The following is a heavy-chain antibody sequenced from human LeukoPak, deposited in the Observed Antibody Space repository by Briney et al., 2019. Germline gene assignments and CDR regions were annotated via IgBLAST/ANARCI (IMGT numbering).Heavy chain of an antibody. D-gene: IGHD2-2*01. J-gene: IGHJ4*02. CDR3: TRRRGNQQPIDY. Sequence: GGCLRLSCAASGFTFSSYAMSWVRQAPGKGLEWVSAISGGGIGIYYADSLKGRFTISRDDSKNTLYLQMNSLRAEDTAVYYCTRRRGNQQPIDYWGQGTLVTVSS. V-gene: IGHV3-23*01. CDR2: ISGGGIGI. CDR1: GFTFSSYA.